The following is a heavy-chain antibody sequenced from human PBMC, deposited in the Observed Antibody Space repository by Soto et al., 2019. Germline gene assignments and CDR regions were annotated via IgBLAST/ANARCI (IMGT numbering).Heavy chain of an antibody. CDR1: GFTFSSYG. J-gene: IGHJ3*02. D-gene: IGHD4-17*01. CDR3: AKDPYGGNSVPAIDI. CDR2: ISYDGSNK. V-gene: IGHV3-30*18. Sequence: GGSLRLSCAASGFTFSSYGMHWVRQAPGKGLEWVAVISYDGSNKYYADSVKGRFTISRDNSKDMLYLQMNSLRAEDTAVYYCAKDPYGGNSVPAIDICSERT.